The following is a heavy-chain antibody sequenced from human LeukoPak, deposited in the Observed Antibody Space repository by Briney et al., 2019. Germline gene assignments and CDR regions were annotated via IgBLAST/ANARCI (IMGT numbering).Heavy chain of an antibody. CDR2: IYYSGST. CDR1: GGSISSSSYY. J-gene: IGHJ4*02. V-gene: IGHV4-39*01. CDR3: ARPYSSGWYYFDY. Sequence: SETLSLTCTVSGGSISSSSYYWGWIRQPPGKGLEWIGSIYYSGSTYYNPSLRSRVTISVDTSKNQFSLKLSPVTAADTAVYYCARPYSSGWYYFDYWGQGTLVTVSS. D-gene: IGHD6-19*01.